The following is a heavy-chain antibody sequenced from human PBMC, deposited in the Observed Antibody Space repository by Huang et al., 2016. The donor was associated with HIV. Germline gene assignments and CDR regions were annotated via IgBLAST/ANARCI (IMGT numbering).Heavy chain of an antibody. D-gene: IGHD3-22*01. J-gene: IGHJ4*02. Sequence: QVQLEQWGAGLLKASETLSLTCAVYGGSFSGYYWNWLRQAPGQGVEWVGEINHSGNTNYNPSLKSRVNMSVDTSKSQFSLYRTSLSAADTGTYFCARRYNSRRDYWGRGTLVTVHS. CDR2: INHSGNT. V-gene: IGHV4-34*02. CDR1: GGSFSGYY. CDR3: ARRYNSRRDY.